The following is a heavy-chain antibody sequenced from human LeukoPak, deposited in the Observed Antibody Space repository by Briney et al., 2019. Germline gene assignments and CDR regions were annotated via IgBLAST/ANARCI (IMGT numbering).Heavy chain of an antibody. Sequence: PSETLSLTCTVSGGSLSSYYWSWIRQPPGKGLEWIGYIYYSGSTNYNPSLKSRVTISVDTSKNQFSLKLSSVTAADTAVYYCAREVKRYCSSTSCYTDEGYYYYYYMDVWGKGTTVTVS. V-gene: IGHV4-59*12. CDR1: GGSLSSYY. CDR3: AREVKRYCSSTSCYTDEGYYYYYYMDV. D-gene: IGHD2-2*01. J-gene: IGHJ6*03. CDR2: IYYSGST.